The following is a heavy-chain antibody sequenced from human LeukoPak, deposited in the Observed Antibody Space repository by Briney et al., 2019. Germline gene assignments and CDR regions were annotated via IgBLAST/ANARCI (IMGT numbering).Heavy chain of an antibody. CDR1: GGTFSSYA. CDR3: ARDLLGGGYSYGPTYYGMDV. V-gene: IGHV1-69*13. J-gene: IGHJ6*02. CDR2: IIPIFGTA. D-gene: IGHD5-18*01. Sequence: SVKVSCKASGGTFSSYAISWVRQAPGQGLEWMGGIIPIFGTANYAQKFQGRVTITADESTSTAYMEQSSLRSEDTAVYYCARDLLGGGYSYGPTYYGMDVWGQGTTVTVSS.